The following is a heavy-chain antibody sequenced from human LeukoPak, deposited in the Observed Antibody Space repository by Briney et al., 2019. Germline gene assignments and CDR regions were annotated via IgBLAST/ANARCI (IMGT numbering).Heavy chain of an antibody. V-gene: IGHV3-13*01. D-gene: IGHD1-26*01. Sequence: PGGSLRLSCAASGFTVSSNYMHWVRQATGKGLEWVSAIGVAANTFYSGSVKGRFTISRENAKNSLYLLMSSLRAEDTAVYYCARQNTPHGNFDYWGQGTLVTVSS. CDR1: GFTVSSNY. CDR3: ARQNTPHGNFDY. CDR2: IGVAANT. J-gene: IGHJ4*02.